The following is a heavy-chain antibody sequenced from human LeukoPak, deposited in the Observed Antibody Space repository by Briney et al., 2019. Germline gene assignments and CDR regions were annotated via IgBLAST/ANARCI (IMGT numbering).Heavy chain of an antibody. CDR2: ISSSSSYI. V-gene: IGHV3-21*04. J-gene: IGHJ5*02. CDR1: GFTFSSYS. Sequence: GGSLRLSCAASGFTFSSYSMNWVRQAPGKGLEWVSSISSSSSYIYYVDSVKGRFTISRDNAKNSLYLQMNSLRAEDTAVYYCARDCSSTGCPFDPWGQGTLVTVSS. D-gene: IGHD2-2*01. CDR3: ARDCSSTGCPFDP.